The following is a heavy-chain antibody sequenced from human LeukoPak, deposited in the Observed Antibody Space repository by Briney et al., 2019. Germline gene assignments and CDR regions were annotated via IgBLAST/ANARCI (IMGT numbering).Heavy chain of an antibody. D-gene: IGHD1-1*01. V-gene: IGHV3-43*02. CDR1: GLNFDDSA. CDR2: TSADGGSK. J-gene: IGHJ4*02. CDR3: AKESGTFDY. Sequence: GGSLRLSCVASGLNFDDSAMHWVSQAPRNWMDWSSLTSADGGSKFSAATVKGRFSRTRDNSKNSLYLQMNSLRSEATAMYYCAKESGTFDYWGQGTLVAVSS.